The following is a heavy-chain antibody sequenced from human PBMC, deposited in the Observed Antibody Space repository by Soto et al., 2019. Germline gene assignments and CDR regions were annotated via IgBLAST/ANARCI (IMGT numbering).Heavy chain of an antibody. Sequence: TLSLTCAVYGGSFSGYYWGWIRQPPGKGLEWIGEINHSGSTNYNPSLKSRVTISVDTSKNQFSLKLSSVTAADTAVYYCARAGGDYYYYGMDVWGQGTTVTVSS. CDR2: INHSGST. CDR3: ARAGGDYYYYGMDV. D-gene: IGHD3-16*01. J-gene: IGHJ6*02. CDR1: GGSFSGYY. V-gene: IGHV4-34*09.